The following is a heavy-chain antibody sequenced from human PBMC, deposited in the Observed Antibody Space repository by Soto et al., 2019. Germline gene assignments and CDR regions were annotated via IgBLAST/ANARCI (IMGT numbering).Heavy chain of an antibody. CDR3: GGGGDCSGGSCYGYYFDY. J-gene: IGHJ4*02. D-gene: IGHD2-15*01. Sequence: PSETLSLTCTVSGGSISSSSYYWGWIRQPPGKGLEWIGSIYYSGSTYYNPSLKSRVTISVDTSKNQFSLKLSSVTAADTAVYYWGGGGDCSGGSCYGYYFDYWGQGTLVTVSS. V-gene: IGHV4-39*01. CDR2: IYYSGST. CDR1: GGSISSSSYY.